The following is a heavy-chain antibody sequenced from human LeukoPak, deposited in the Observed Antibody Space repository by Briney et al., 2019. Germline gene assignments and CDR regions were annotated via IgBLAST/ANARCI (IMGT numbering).Heavy chain of an antibody. D-gene: IGHD5-24*01. CDR1: GFTFRRYS. J-gene: IGHJ4*02. CDR2: INEGSNNI. Sequence: GGSLRLSCAASGFTFRRYSMNWIRQALGKGLEWISYINEGSNNIFYADSVKGRFTISRDNAKNSLHLQMNSLRVDDTAVYYCARDDLTNGYNGNFWGQGTLVTVSS. V-gene: IGHV3-48*01. CDR3: ARDDLTNGYNGNF.